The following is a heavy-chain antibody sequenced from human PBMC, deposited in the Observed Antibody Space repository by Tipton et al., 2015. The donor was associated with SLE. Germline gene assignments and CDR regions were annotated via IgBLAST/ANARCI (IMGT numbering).Heavy chain of an antibody. Sequence: TLSLTCTVSGGSISSGGYYWSWIRQHPGKGLEWIGDIYYSGSTYYNPSLKSRVTISVDTSKNQFSLKLGSVTAADTAVYYCARDLAYCGGDCYKGAFDIWGQGTMVTVSS. CDR2: IYYSGST. CDR3: ARDLAYCGGDCYKGAFDI. CDR1: GGSISSGGYY. D-gene: IGHD2-21*01. V-gene: IGHV4-31*03. J-gene: IGHJ3*02.